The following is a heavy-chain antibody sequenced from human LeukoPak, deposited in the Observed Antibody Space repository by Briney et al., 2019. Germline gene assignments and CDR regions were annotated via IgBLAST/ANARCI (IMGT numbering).Heavy chain of an antibody. V-gene: IGHV4-31*03. D-gene: IGHD2/OR15-2a*01. Sequence: SETLSLTCTVSGGSISSGGYYWSWIRQHPGKGLEWIGYIYYSGSTYYNPSLKSRVTISVDASKNQFSLKLSSVTAAHTAVYYCASGDPPNSPYYFDYWGQGTLVTVSS. CDR1: GGSISSGGYY. CDR3: ASGDPPNSPYYFDY. J-gene: IGHJ4*02. CDR2: IYYSGST.